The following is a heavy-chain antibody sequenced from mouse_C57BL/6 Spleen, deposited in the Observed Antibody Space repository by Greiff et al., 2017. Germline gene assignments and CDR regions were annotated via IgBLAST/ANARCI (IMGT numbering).Heavy chain of an antibody. D-gene: IGHD2-2*01. CDR1: GFSLTSSG. V-gene: IGHV2-2*01. CDR3: ASQAMVTTGFAY. J-gene: IGHJ3*01. CDR2: LWSGGST. Sequence: VQLQQSGPGLVQPSQSLSITCTVSGFSLTSSGVHWVRQSPGKGLEWLGVLWSGGSTDYNAAFISRLSISKYNSKSQVFFKMNSLQADDTAIYYCASQAMVTTGFAYWGQGTLVTVSA.